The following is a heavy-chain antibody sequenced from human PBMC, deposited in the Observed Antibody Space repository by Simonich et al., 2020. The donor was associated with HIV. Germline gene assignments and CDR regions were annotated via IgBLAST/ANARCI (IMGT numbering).Heavy chain of an antibody. Sequence: QVQLVQSGAEVKKPGASVKVSCKASGYTFSSYGINWVRQAPGQGLECMGLISPYNATTDYSQKYSGRVTMTTDTSTNTTYMDLSSLRSDDTAMYYCARGAFDGYYFDYWGQGTLVTVSS. CDR2: ISPYNATT. V-gene: IGHV1-18*01. D-gene: IGHD6-25*01. J-gene: IGHJ4*02. CDR3: ARGAFDGYYFDY. CDR1: GYTFSSYG.